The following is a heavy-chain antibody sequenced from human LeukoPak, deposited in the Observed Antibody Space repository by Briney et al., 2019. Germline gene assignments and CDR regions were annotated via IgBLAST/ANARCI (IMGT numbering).Heavy chain of an antibody. V-gene: IGHV4-59*01. J-gene: IGHJ4*02. Sequence: SETLSLTCTVSGGSISSYYWSWIRQPPGKGLEWIGYIYYSGSTNYNPSLKSRVTISVDTSKNQFSLKLSSVTAADTAVYYCARGVIAPQGAFVDYWGQGTLVTVSS. CDR1: GGSISSYY. D-gene: IGHD6-13*01. CDR2: IYYSGST. CDR3: ARGVIAPQGAFVDY.